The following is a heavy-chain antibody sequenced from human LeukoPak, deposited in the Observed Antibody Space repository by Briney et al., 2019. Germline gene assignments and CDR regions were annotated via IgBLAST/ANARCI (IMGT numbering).Heavy chain of an antibody. J-gene: IGHJ3*01. CDR3: AKDIQLST. Sequence: RTGGSLRLSCAASGFTFRDSAMTWVRHAPGKGLEWVSLISYGGGNAYYADSVKGRFTISRDNSENTLSLQMNSLRVEDTARYYCAKDIQLSTWGLGTMVTVSS. CDR2: ISYGGGNA. V-gene: IGHV3-23*01. D-gene: IGHD3-16*02. CDR1: GFTFRDSA.